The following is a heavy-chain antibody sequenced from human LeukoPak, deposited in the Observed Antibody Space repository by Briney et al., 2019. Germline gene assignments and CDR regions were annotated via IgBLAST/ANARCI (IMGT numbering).Heavy chain of an antibody. CDR3: TTIRGDSGYDPNWFDP. V-gene: IGHV3-15*01. Sequence: GGSLRLSCAASGFTFNNAWMSWLRQAPGKGLEWVGRIKSKTDGGTADYAAPVKGRFTILRDDSKNTLYLQLDSLKSEDTAVYFCTTIRGDSGYDPNWFDPWGQGTLVTVSS. CDR2: IKSKTDGGTA. J-gene: IGHJ5*02. CDR1: GFTFNNAW. D-gene: IGHD5-12*01.